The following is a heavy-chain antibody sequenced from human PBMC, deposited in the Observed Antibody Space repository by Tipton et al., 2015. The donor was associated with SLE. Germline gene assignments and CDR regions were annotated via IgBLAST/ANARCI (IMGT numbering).Heavy chain of an antibody. CDR1: GGAFSTYY. J-gene: IGHJ4*02. CDR2: ISHSGST. Sequence: TLSLTCTFSGGAFSTYYWSWVRQTPGKGLEWIGYISHSGSTNYNPSLKSRVTISEDTSKNQFSLRLSSVTAADTAVYYCAREVASEVAGFDHWGPGTLVTVSS. D-gene: IGHD6-19*01. CDR3: AREVASEVAGFDH. V-gene: IGHV4-59*01.